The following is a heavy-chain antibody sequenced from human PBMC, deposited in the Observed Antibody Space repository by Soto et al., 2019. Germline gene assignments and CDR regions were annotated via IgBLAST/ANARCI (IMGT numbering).Heavy chain of an antibody. CDR1: GFTFSTYG. Sequence: EVQLVESGGGLVKPGGSLRLSCTASGFTFSTYGMNWVRQAPGKGLEWVSLISSTSNYIYYADSMKGRFTISRDNAKNSLYLQMNSLRDEDTAVYYCASGRLSMVRGPGLFDYWGQGTLVTVSS. D-gene: IGHD3-10*01. V-gene: IGHV3-21*01. CDR3: ASGRLSMVRGPGLFDY. J-gene: IGHJ4*02. CDR2: ISSTSNYI.